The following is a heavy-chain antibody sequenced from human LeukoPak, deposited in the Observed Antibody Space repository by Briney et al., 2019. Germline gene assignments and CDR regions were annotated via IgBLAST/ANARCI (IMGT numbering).Heavy chain of an antibody. D-gene: IGHD3-22*01. CDR3: AREGYDSSGYLNWFDP. CDR2: IYYSGST. J-gene: IGHJ5*02. CDR1: GGSISSYY. Sequence: PSETLSLTCTVSGGSISSYYWSWIRQLPGKGLEWIGYIYYSGSTNYNPSLKSRVTISVDTSKNQFSLKLSSVTAADTAVYYCAREGYDSSGYLNWFDPWGQGTLVTVSS. V-gene: IGHV4-59*01.